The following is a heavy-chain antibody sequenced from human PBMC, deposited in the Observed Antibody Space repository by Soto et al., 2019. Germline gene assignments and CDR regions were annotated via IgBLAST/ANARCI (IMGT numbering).Heavy chain of an antibody. CDR1: GYSFITHG. D-gene: IGHD4-17*01. J-gene: IGHJ6*04. CDR3: ARSSRISRSGDV. CDR2: INPYTGTT. V-gene: IGHV1-18*01. Sequence: QVQLVQSGAEVKKPGDSVNVSCKTSGYSFITHGISWVRQAPRQGREWMGWINPYTGTTNYAQSLQGRVTSTTDRSTSTAYMELRRLTSDDTALYYCARSSRISRSGDVWGKGTAVTVSS.